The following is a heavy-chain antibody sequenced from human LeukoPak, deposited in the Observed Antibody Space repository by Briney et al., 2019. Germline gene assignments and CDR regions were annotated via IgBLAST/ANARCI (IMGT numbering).Heavy chain of an antibody. CDR2: IIPIFGTA. Sequence: SVKVSCKASGGTFSSYAISWLRQAPGPGREWMGGIIPIFGTANYAQKFQRRVTITADESTSTAYMELSSLRAEDTAVYYCARDPPLAVADTDFDYWGQGTLVTVSS. J-gene: IGHJ4*02. CDR3: ARDPPLAVADTDFDY. D-gene: IGHD6-19*01. V-gene: IGHV1-69*01. CDR1: GGTFSSYA.